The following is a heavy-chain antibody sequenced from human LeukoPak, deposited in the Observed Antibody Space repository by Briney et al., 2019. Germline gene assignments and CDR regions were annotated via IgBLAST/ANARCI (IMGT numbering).Heavy chain of an antibody. CDR3: ARGGPNDPLDWYFDL. Sequence: SQTLSLTCAISGDSVSSKIAAWNCIRQSPSRGLECLGRTYYRSKWYNDYAVSVRSRITIKPDTSKNQFSLQLNSVTPEDTAVYYCARGGPNDPLDWYFDLWGRGTLVTVSS. D-gene: IGHD2-8*01. CDR1: GDSVSSKIAA. J-gene: IGHJ2*01. CDR2: TYYRSKWYN. V-gene: IGHV6-1*01.